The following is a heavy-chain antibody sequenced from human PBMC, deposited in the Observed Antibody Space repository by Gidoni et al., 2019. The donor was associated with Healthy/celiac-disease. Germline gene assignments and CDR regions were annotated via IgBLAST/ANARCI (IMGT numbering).Heavy chain of an antibody. CDR1: GYTFTSYD. Sequence: QVQLVQSGAAVKKPGASVQVSCTASGYTFTSYDINWVRQATGQGLEWMGWMNPNSGNTGYEQKVQGRVTMTRNTSISTAYMELSSLRSEDTAVYYCARVPDVDTPVDIWGQGTMVTVSS. CDR3: ARVPDVDTPVDI. V-gene: IGHV1-8*01. D-gene: IGHD5-18*01. CDR2: MNPNSGNT. J-gene: IGHJ3*02.